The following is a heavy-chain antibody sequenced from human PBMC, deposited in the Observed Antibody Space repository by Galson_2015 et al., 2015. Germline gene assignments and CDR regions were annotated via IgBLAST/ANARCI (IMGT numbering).Heavy chain of an antibody. V-gene: IGHV1-46*01. J-gene: IGHJ3*02. CDR2: INPSGGSP. Sequence: SVKVSCKASGYTFTSYSVHWVRQAPVQGLDWMGIINPSGGSPNYAQQFQGRVTMTSDTSATTVYMELSSLRSEDTAVYYCARVGGHSEYNFWGGHYDAFDIWGQGTMVTVSS. CDR1: GYTFTSYS. CDR3: ARVGGHSEYNFWGGHYDAFDI. D-gene: IGHD3-3*01.